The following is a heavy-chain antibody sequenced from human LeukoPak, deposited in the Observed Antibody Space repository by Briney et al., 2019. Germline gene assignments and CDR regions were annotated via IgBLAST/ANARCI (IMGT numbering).Heavy chain of an antibody. V-gene: IGHV4-38-2*02. J-gene: IGHJ4*02. CDR2: IYHSGST. D-gene: IGHD4-17*01. CDR1: GYSISSGYY. Sequence: PSETLSLTCTVSGYSISSGYYWGWIRQPPGKGLEWIGSIYHSGSTYYNPSLKSRVTISVDTSKNQFSLKLSSVTAADTAVYYCATATNDYGDYQMNYWGQGTLVTVSS. CDR3: ATATNDYGDYQMNY.